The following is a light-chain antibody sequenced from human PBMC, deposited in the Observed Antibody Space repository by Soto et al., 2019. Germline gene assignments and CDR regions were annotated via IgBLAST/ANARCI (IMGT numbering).Light chain of an antibody. CDR3: AAWDDSLNGPGYV. CDR2: YDD. J-gene: IGLJ1*01. V-gene: IGLV1-36*01. CDR1: SSNIGNNA. Sequence: QPVLTQPPSVSEAPRQRVTISCSGSSSNIGNNAVNWYQQLPGKAPKLLIYYDDLLPSGVSDRFSGSKSGTSASLAISGLQSEDEADYYCAAWDDSLNGPGYVFGTGTKVTVL.